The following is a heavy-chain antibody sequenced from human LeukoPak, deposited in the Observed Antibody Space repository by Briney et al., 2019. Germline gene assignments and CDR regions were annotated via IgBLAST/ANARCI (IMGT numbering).Heavy chain of an antibody. J-gene: IGHJ4*02. CDR1: GGTFSSYA. D-gene: IGHD3-22*01. CDR3: ARGSAFYDSSGYLSYYFDY. CDR2: IIPIFGTA. Sequence: VASVKVSCKASGGTFSSYAISWVRQAPGQGLEWMGGIIPIFGTANYAQKFQGRVTITTDESTSTAYVELSSLRSEDTAVYYCARGSAFYDSSGYLSYYFDYWGQGTLVTVSS. V-gene: IGHV1-69*05.